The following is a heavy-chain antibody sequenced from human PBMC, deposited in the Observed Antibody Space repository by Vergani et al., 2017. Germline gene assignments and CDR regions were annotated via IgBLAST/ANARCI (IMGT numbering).Heavy chain of an antibody. D-gene: IGHD5-12*01. J-gene: IGHJ6*02. CDR3: ARDRVDIVATTTYYYYYYGMDV. CDR1: GFTFSDFS. Sequence: EVQLVESGGGLVKPGGSLRLSCAASGFTFSDFSISWVRQAPGKGLEWVSVIYSGGSTYYADSVKGRFTISRHNSKNTLYLQMNSLRAEDTAVYYCARDRVDIVATTTYYYYYYGMDVWGQGTTVTVSS. V-gene: IGHV3-53*04. CDR2: IYSGGST.